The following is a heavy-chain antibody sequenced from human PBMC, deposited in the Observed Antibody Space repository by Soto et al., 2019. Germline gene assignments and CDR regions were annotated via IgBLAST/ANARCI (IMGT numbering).Heavy chain of an antibody. J-gene: IGHJ3*02. Sequence: GGSLRLSCAASGFTFSDHYMAWIRQAPGKGLEIVAHMSGSGSSEDYGDSVKGRFSIFRENSKNLLFLQMFFLRAEDTAVYYCARVRLSDYSSDGFDIWGQGTMVTVSS. V-gene: IGHV3-11*01. CDR3: ARVRLSDYSSDGFDI. CDR1: GFTFSDHY. CDR2: MSGSGSSE. D-gene: IGHD5-12*01.